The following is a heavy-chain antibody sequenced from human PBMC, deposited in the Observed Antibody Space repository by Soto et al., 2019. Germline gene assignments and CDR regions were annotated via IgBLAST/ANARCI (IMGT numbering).Heavy chain of an antibody. V-gene: IGHV3-72*01. Sequence: EVQLVESGGGLVQPGGSLRLSCAASGFTFSDHFMDWVRQAPGKGLEWVGRTRNKVDSYTIEYAASVKGRFTISRDDSRNSLYLQMNSLKTEDTAVYYCAGQTGDSMGDSYGRPLWRQGTLVIVSS. J-gene: IGHJ4*02. CDR3: AGQTGDSMGDSYGRPL. CDR1: GFTFSDHF. CDR2: TRNKVDSYTI. D-gene: IGHD5-18*01.